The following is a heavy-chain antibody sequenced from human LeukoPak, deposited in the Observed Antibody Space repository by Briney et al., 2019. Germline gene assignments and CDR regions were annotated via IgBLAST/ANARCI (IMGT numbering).Heavy chain of an antibody. Sequence: ASVKVSCKASGYTFTSYGISWVRQAPGQGLEWMGWISAYNGNTNYAQKLQGRVTMTTDTSTSTAYMVLRSLRSEDTAVYYCARATSRGGGFDYWGQGTLVTVSS. CDR2: ISAYNGNT. D-gene: IGHD3-10*01. CDR1: GYTFTSYG. CDR3: ARATSRGGGFDY. J-gene: IGHJ4*02. V-gene: IGHV1-18*01.